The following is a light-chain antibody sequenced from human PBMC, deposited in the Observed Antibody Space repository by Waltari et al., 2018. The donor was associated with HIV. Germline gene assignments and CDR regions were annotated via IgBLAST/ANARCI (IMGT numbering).Light chain of an antibody. J-gene: IGLJ3*02. CDR1: TSTIGTNN. CDR3: SAWDASLGAWM. V-gene: IGLV1-44*01. CDR2: SNI. Sequence: QSVLTQPPSASGTPGQRIIISCSGSTSTIGTNNVNWYQQLPGTTPRLLMHSNIQRPSGVHDRFSGSRSGTSASLAISGLQSEDEADYYCSAWDASLGAWMFGGGTKLTVL.